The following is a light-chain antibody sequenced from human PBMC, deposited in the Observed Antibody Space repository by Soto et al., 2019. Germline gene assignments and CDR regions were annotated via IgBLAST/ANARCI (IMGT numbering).Light chain of an antibody. J-gene: IGKJ5*01. CDR3: QQPYMSPIT. V-gene: IGKV3D-11*01. CDR1: RVLRCF. Sequence: VLPPSPVTLTITHGDRPTLSCSGKRVLRCFLAWYQQKPGQAPRLLIYDAYSRATGIPHRFSGSGSGTDFTLTISSLEAEDFAVYYCQQPYMSPITFGQGTRLEVK. CDR2: DAY.